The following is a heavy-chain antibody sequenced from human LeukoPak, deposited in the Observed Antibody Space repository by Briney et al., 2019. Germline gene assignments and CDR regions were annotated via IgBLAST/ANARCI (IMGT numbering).Heavy chain of an antibody. D-gene: IGHD5-12*01. Sequence: PGGSLRLSCAASVFTFSNDAMGWVRQAPGKGLEWVSAISSNSDHTYYADSVKGRFTISRDNSKNTLYLEMSSLRAEDTAVYYCARDRNSYGGYVIDYWGQGTLVTVSS. J-gene: IGHJ4*02. CDR2: ISSNSDHT. V-gene: IGHV3-23*01. CDR3: ARDRNSYGGYVIDY. CDR1: VFTFSNDA.